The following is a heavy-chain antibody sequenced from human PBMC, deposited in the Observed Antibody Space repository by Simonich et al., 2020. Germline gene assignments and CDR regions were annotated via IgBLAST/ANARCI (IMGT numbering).Heavy chain of an antibody. V-gene: IGHV1-2*02. J-gene: IGHJ4*02. CDR2: INPNSGGT. Sequence: QVQLVQSGAEVKKPGASVKVSCKASGYTFTGYYMHWVGQAPGHGLGWMEWINPNSGGTNYAQKFQGRVTMTRDTSISTAYMEMSRLRSDDTAVYYCARWPSIPASYGSGSYFDYWGQGTLVTVSS. D-gene: IGHD3-10*01. CDR3: ARWPSIPASYGSGSYFDY. CDR1: GYTFTGYY.